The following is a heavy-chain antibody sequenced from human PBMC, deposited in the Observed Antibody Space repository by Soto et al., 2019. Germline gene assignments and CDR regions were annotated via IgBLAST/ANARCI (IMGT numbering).Heavy chain of an antibody. D-gene: IGHD3-3*01. CDR2: ISSSSSTI. J-gene: IGHJ4*02. CDR3: AREMEVTIFGVVIRGGFDY. V-gene: IGHV3-48*02. Sequence: PGGSLRLSCAASGFTFSSYSMNWVRQAPGEGLEWVSYISSSSSTIYYADSVKGRFTISRDNAKNSLYLQMNSLRDEDTAVYYCAREMEVTIFGVVIRGGFDYWGQGTLVTVSS. CDR1: GFTFSSYS.